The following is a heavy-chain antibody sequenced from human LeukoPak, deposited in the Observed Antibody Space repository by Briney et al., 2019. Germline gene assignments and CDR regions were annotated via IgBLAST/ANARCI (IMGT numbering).Heavy chain of an antibody. CDR2: IIPILGIA. CDR1: GGTFSSYA. Sequence: SVKVSCKASGGTFSSYAISWVRQAPGQGLEWMGRIIPILGIANYAQKFQGRVTITADKSTSTAYMELSSLRSEDTAVYYCARVNRATDEFGFDAFDIWGQGTMVTVSS. J-gene: IGHJ3*02. CDR3: ARVNRATDEFGFDAFDI. V-gene: IGHV1-69*04. D-gene: IGHD3-16*01.